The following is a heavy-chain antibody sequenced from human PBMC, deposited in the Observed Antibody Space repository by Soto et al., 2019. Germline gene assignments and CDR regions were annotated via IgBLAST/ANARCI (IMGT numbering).Heavy chain of an antibody. Sequence: SVKGSCKGAGESLSVDVISWVRQAPGQGLEWMGGIIPIFGTANYAQKFQGRVTITADESTSTAYMELSSLRSEDTAVYYCASDYGGTVYAYWGQGTLVTVSS. J-gene: IGHJ4*02. V-gene: IGHV1-69*13. CDR1: GESLSVDV. CDR3: ASDYGGTVYAY. D-gene: IGHD4-17*01. CDR2: IIPIFGTA.